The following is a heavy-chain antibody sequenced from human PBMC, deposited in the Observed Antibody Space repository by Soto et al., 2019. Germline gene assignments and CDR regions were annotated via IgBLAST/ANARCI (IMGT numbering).Heavy chain of an antibody. CDR2: ISSDGTTK. CDR3: ARAFPSSGAFDY. V-gene: IGHV3-30*14. Sequence: PGGSLRLSCAASGFTFSGYAMQWVRQAPGKGLEWVAVISSDGTTKFYADSVKGRFTIARDNSKHMVFLQMNSLRTEDTAVYSCARAFPSSGAFDYWGQGTMVTVS. D-gene: IGHD2-8*02. J-gene: IGHJ4*02. CDR1: GFTFSGYA.